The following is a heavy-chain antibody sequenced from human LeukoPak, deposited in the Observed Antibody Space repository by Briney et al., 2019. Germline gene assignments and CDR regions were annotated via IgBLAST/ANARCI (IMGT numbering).Heavy chain of an antibody. J-gene: IGHJ4*02. Sequence: ASVNVSCKASGYTFTGYYMHWVRQAPGQGLEWMGWINPNSGGTNYAQKFQGWVTMTRDTSIGTAYMELSRLRSDDTAVYYCARDVGAYSYGYTSLDYWGQGTLVTVSS. V-gene: IGHV1-2*04. D-gene: IGHD5-18*01. CDR3: ARDVGAYSYGYTSLDY. CDR1: GYTFTGYY. CDR2: INPNSGGT.